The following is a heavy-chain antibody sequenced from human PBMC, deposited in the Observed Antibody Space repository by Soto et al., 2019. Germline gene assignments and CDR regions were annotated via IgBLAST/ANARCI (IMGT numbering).Heavy chain of an antibody. CDR3: ARAGYCSTTTCYAYHYNGMDV. J-gene: IGHJ6*02. D-gene: IGHD2-2*01. CDR2: IKQEGTEK. V-gene: IGHV3-7*01. CDR1: GVTFRIYW. Sequence: CSLRPSCRTSGVTFRIYWMIRVRHSQVKWLGWLATIKQEGTEKHYRDPLKDRFTISRDNVKKSLYLQMNSLRTEDTAIYYCARAGYCSTTTCYAYHYNGMDVWGQGTTVTVSS.